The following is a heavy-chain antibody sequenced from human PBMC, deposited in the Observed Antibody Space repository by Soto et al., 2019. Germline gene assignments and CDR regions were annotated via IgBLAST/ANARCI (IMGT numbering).Heavy chain of an antibody. J-gene: IGHJ6*02. D-gene: IGHD4-4*01. CDR3: ARYPRRAYRNSDLCFYHGIDG. V-gene: IGHV1-18*01. CDR2: ISAYNGNT. Sequence: QVQLVQSGAEVKKPGASVKVSCKASGYTFTSYGISWVRQAPGQGLEWMGWISAYNGNTNYAQKIQGIVTMTTDSTTSTDYMELRSLRSDDWVVDCCARYPRRAYRNSDLCFYHGIDGWGQGTTVTGSS. CDR1: GYTFTSYG.